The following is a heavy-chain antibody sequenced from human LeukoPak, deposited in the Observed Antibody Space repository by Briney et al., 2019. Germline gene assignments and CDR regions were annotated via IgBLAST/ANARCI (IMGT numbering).Heavy chain of an antibody. D-gene: IGHD6-19*01. Sequence: ASVKVSCKASGYTFTGYYMHWVRQAPGQGLEWMGWINPNSGGTSYAQKFQGRVTMTRDTSISTAYMELSRLRSDDTAVYYCARDFSGWYLKSREYYFDYWGQGTLVSVSS. J-gene: IGHJ4*02. CDR3: ARDFSGWYLKSREYYFDY. CDR1: GYTFTGYY. CDR2: INPNSGGT. V-gene: IGHV1-2*02.